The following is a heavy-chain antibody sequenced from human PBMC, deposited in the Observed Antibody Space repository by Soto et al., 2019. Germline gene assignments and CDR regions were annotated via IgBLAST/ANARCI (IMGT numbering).Heavy chain of an antibody. CDR2: IYPGDSDT. V-gene: IGHV5-51*01. D-gene: IGHD2-21*02. CDR1: GYSFTSYW. Sequence: GESLKISCKGSGYSFTSYWIGWVRQMPGKGLEWMGIIYPGDSDTRYSPSFQGQVTISADKSISTAYLQWSSLKASDTAMYYCARSSCLYCGGDCYSPFDFWGQGTLVTVSS. CDR3: ARSSCLYCGGDCYSPFDF. J-gene: IGHJ4*02.